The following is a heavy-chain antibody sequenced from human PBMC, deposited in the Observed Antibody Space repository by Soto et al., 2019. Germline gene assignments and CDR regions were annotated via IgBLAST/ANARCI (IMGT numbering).Heavy chain of an antibody. J-gene: IGHJ2*01. Sequence: ASVKVSCKASGYTFTSYAMHWVRQAPGQRLEWMGWINAGNGNTKYSQKFQGRVTITRDTSASTAYMELSSLRSEDTAVYYCARILTGAYLTRYFDLWGRGTLVTVSS. CDR1: GYTFTSYA. CDR2: INAGNGNT. CDR3: ARILTGAYLTRYFDL. D-gene: IGHD7-27*01. V-gene: IGHV1-3*01.